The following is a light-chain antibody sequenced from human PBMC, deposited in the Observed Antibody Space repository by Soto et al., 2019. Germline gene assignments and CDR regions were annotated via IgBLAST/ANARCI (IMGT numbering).Light chain of an antibody. V-gene: IGLV2-14*01. CDR3: SSYTSSSPLGI. Sequence: QSALTQPASVSGSPGQSITISCTGTSSDVGGYNYVSWYQHHPGKAPKLMIYEVSNRPSGVSNRFSGSKSGNTASLTICGLQAEDEADYYCSSYTSSSPLGIFGTGTKVTVL. CDR2: EVS. J-gene: IGLJ1*01. CDR1: SSDVGGYNY.